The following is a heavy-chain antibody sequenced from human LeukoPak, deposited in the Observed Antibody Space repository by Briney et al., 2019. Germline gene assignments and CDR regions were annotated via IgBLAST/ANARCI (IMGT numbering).Heavy chain of an antibody. J-gene: IGHJ4*02. CDR2: INHSGST. Sequence: SETLSLTCAVYGGSFSGYYWSWIRQPPGKGLEWIGEINHSGSTNYNPSLKSRVTISVDTSKNQFSLKLSSVTAADTAVYYCARGPKPSYDFWSGYYSYFDYWGQGTLVTVSS. CDR3: ARGPKPSYDFWSGYYSYFDY. V-gene: IGHV4-34*01. D-gene: IGHD3-3*01. CDR1: GGSFSGYY.